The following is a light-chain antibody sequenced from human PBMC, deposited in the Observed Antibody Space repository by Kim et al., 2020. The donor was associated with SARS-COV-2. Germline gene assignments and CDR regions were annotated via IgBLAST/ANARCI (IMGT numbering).Light chain of an antibody. J-gene: IGLJ3*02. V-gene: IGLV1-47*01. CDR2: RNN. CDR1: SSNIGSNY. Sequence: PGQRVTISCSGSSSNIGSNYVYWYQQLPGTAPKLLIYRNNQRPSGVPDRFSGSKSGTSASLAISGLLSEDEADYYCAAWDDSLSGVFGGGTQLTVL. CDR3: AAWDDSLSGV.